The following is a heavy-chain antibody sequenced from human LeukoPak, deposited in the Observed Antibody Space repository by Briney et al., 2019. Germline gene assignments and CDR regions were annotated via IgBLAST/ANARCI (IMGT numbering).Heavy chain of an antibody. CDR3: ARHQWSTIIVVVIRYNWFDP. CDR2: IYYSGST. D-gene: IGHD3-22*01. V-gene: IGHV4-39*01. J-gene: IGHJ5*02. CDR1: GGSISSSSYY. Sequence: SETLSLTCTVSGGSISSSSYYWGWIRQPPGKGLEWIGSIYYSGSTYYNPSLKSRVTISVDTSKNQFSLKLSSVTAADTAVYYCARHQWSTIIVVVIRYNWFDPWAREPWSPSPQ.